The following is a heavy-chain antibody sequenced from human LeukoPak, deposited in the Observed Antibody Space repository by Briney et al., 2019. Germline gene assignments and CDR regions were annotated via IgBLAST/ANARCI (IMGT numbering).Heavy chain of an antibody. V-gene: IGHV3-64D*06. CDR2: ISSHGDTT. CDR3: VKGGYSSGWYADH. CDR1: GFTFSSYA. J-gene: IGHJ4*02. Sequence: PGGSLRLSCAASGFTFSSYAMSWVRQAPGKGLEYISIISSHGDTTYYADSVKGRFTVSRDNSKNTLYLQMSSLRAEDTALYYCVKGGYSSGWYADHWGQGALVTVSS. D-gene: IGHD6-19*01.